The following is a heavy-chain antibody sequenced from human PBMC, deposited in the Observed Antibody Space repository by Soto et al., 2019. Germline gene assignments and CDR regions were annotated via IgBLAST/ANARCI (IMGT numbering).Heavy chain of an antibody. Sequence: ASVKVSCKASGYTFTSYGISWVRQAPGQGLEWMGWISAYNGNTNYAQKLQGRVTMTTDTSTSTAYMELRSLRSDDTAVYYCARVELGDIVVVVAAMGFDYRAQGTLVTVSS. CDR1: GYTFTSYG. CDR3: ARVELGDIVVVVAAMGFDY. D-gene: IGHD2-15*01. CDR2: ISAYNGNT. V-gene: IGHV1-18*01. J-gene: IGHJ4*02.